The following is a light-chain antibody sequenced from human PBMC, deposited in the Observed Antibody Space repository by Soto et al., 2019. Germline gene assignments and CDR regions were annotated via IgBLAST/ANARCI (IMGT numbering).Light chain of an antibody. Sequence: QSVLTQPRSVSGSPGQSITISCTGTSSDVGTYNYVSWYQQYPGKAPKLMIYDVNERPSGVPDRFSGSKSGNTASLTISGLQAEDEADYYCCSYAGISTFVLFGRASQLTV. V-gene: IGLV2-11*01. CDR1: SSDVGTYNY. J-gene: IGLJ2*01. CDR3: CSYAGISTFVL. CDR2: DVN.